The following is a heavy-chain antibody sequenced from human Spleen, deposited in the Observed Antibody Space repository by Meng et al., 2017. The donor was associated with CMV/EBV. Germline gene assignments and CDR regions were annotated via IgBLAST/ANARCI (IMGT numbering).Heavy chain of an antibody. V-gene: IGHV3-33*06. CDR2: IWNDGSNK. Sequence: SGFMFRNYGMHWVRQAPGKGLEWVAVIWNDGSNKSYAESVKGRFTISRDNSKNTMYLQMNSLRAEDTAEYYCAKEEEDVAAQTAKSNYWGQGTLVTVSS. D-gene: IGHD2-21*02. CDR3: AKEEEDVAAQTAKSNY. CDR1: GFMFRNYG. J-gene: IGHJ4*02.